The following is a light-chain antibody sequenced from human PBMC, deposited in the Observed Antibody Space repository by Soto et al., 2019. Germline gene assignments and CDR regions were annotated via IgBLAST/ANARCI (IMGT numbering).Light chain of an antibody. CDR3: CSYAGRSTWV. V-gene: IGLV2-23*01. CDR1: SSDVGSYNL. Sequence: QSVLTQPASVSGSPGQSITISCTGTSSDVGSYNLVSWYQQRPGKAPKLMIYDDTERHSGVSSRFSGSKSGNTASLTISGLQAEDEADYYCCSYAGRSTWVFGGGTKLTVL. J-gene: IGLJ3*02. CDR2: DDT.